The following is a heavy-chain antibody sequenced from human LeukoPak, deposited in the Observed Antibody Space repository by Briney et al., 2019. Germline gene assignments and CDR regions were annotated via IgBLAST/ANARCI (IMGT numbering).Heavy chain of an antibody. J-gene: IGHJ4*02. CDR3: ARDQAVASVYREDS. CDR2: IKQGESQK. Sequence: GGSLRLSCAASGFTFSNFCMTWVRQAPGKGLAWAANIKQGESQKYYVDSVKGRFTISRDNAKNSLFLQMNSLRAEDTAAYYCARDQAVASVYREDSWGQGTLVTVSS. D-gene: IGHD6-19*01. V-gene: IGHV3-7*01. CDR1: GFTFSNFC.